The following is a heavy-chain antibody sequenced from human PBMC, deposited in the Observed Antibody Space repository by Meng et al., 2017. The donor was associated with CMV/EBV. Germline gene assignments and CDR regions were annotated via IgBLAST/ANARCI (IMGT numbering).Heavy chain of an antibody. CDR3: VRPSFGGAFDI. Sequence: GESLKISCAASGFIFSTYAMNWVRQAPGKGLEWVSGISNSDGSTYYADSVKGLFTISRDNSKDTLYLQMSSLRAEDTAVYYCVRPSFGGAFDIWGQGALVTVSS. CDR1: GFIFSTYA. CDR2: ISNSDGST. J-gene: IGHJ3*02. D-gene: IGHD3-10*01. V-gene: IGHV3-23*01.